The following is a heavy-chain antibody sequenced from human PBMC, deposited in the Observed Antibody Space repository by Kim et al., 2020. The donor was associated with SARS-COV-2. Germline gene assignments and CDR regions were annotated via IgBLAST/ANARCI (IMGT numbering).Heavy chain of an antibody. V-gene: IGHV4-4*06. CDR3: ARDPLWIEVLFDY. Sequence: YDPSRWSRVTMAGDTTKNQFSPKLVSVTAADTAVYYCARDPLWIEVLFDYWGQGTLVTVSS. D-gene: IGHD5-12*01. J-gene: IGHJ4*02.